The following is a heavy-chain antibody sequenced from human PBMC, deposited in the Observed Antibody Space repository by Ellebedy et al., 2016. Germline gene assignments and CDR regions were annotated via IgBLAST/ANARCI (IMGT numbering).Heavy chain of an antibody. D-gene: IGHD1-26*01. CDR3: TREAGGSFVDS. CDR1: GFTFSSYS. CDR2: ISSSGSLK. V-gene: IGHV3-48*04. Sequence: GESLKISCAVSGFTFSSYSFNWIRQAPGKGLEWVSHISSSGSLKFYADSLRDRFTISRDNAKNLLHLQMNSLTAEDTAVYFCTREAGGSFVDSWGQGVPVTVSS. J-gene: IGHJ4*02.